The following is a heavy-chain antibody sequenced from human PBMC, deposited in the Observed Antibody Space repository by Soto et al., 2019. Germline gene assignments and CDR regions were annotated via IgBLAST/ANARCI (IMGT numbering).Heavy chain of an antibody. D-gene: IGHD3-22*01. Sequence: PGGSLRLSCAASGFTFDTYSMNWVRQAPGKGLEWFSYISSISSNIYYADSVKGRFTISRDNAKNSLYLQMNSLRDEDTAVYYCAREIDYYDSSGYYTSVHHAFDIWGQGTMVTVSS. CDR3: AREIDYYDSSGYYTSVHHAFDI. J-gene: IGHJ3*02. V-gene: IGHV3-48*02. CDR1: GFTFDTYS. CDR2: ISSISSNI.